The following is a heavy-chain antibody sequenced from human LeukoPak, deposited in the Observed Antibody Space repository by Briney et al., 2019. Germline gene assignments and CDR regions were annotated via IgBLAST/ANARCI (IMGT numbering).Heavy chain of an antibody. CDR1: GGTFSSYA. CDR2: IIPIFGTA. V-gene: IGHV1-69*06. J-gene: IGHJ4*02. D-gene: IGHD5-18*01. CDR3: ARGDTAMDYFDY. Sequence: SVKVSCKASGGTFSSYAISWVRQAPGQGLEWMGGIIPIFGTANYAQKFQGRVTITADKSTSTAYMELSSLRSEGTAVYYCARGDTAMDYFDYWGQGTLVTVSS.